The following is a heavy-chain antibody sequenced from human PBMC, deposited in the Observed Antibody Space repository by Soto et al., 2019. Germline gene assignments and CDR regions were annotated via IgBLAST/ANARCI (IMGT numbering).Heavy chain of an antibody. CDR2: HNGYNGQT. CDR3: AGPHDRAGLGT. CDR1: ENTFSTYL. V-gene: IGHV1-3*01. Sequence: GASVKVSCKASENTFSTYLVHWVSQVHGQGLEWMGWHNGYNGQTEYSQKFQGRVTITRDTSAKTAYLELRSLTSEDTAVYYCAGPHDRAGLGTWGQGTLVTVSS. D-gene: IGHD1-1*01. J-gene: IGHJ5*02.